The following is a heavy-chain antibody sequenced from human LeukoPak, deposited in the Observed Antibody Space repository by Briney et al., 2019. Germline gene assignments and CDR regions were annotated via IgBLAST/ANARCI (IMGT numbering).Heavy chain of an antibody. D-gene: IGHD2-15*01. CDR2: IGGRDGGT. V-gene: IGHV3-23*01. Sequence: PGGSLRLSCAASGFTFSSYAMSWVRHAPGKGLEWVSTIGGRDGGTYYADSVKGRFTVSRDNSKDTLYLQVNSLRAEDTAVHYCAKLGYCSGGPCYRWLDPWGQGTLVTVSS. CDR3: AKLGYCSGGPCYRWLDP. J-gene: IGHJ5*02. CDR1: GFTFSSYA.